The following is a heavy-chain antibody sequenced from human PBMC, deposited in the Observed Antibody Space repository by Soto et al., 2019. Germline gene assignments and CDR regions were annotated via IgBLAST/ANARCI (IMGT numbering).Heavy chain of an antibody. CDR3: AREGVTNYTDYYFDL. V-gene: IGHV3-48*01. D-gene: IGHD4-4*01. CDR1: GFTFGNYW. Sequence: GGSLRLSCAASGFTFGNYWMHWVRQAPGKGLEWVSYISSSSSTIYYADSVKGRFTISRDNAKNSLYLQMNSLRPEDTAIYYCAREGVTNYTDYYFDLWGHGALVTVSS. J-gene: IGHJ4*01. CDR2: ISSSSSTI.